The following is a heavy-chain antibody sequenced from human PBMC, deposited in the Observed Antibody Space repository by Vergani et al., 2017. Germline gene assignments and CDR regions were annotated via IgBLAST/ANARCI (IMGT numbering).Heavy chain of an antibody. Sequence: QVQLVQSGAEVKKPGASVKVSCKASGYTFTSYAMHWVRQAPGQRLEWMGWINAGNGNTKYSQKFQGRVTITRDTSASTAYMELSSLRSEDTAVYYCARSGYYGSGRPYYMDVWGKGTTVTVSS. CDR2: INAGNGNT. CDR3: ARSGYYGSGRPYYMDV. CDR1: GYTFTSYA. D-gene: IGHD3-10*01. J-gene: IGHJ6*03. V-gene: IGHV1-3*01.